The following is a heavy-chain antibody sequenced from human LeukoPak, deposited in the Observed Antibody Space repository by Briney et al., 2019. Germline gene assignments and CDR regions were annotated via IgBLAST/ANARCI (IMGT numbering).Heavy chain of an antibody. J-gene: IGHJ4*02. CDR2: INSDGSST. D-gene: IGHD1-26*01. CDR1: GFTFSSYW. CDR3: ARDLLGNSGSYLRHPNGPPFDY. Sequence: GGSLRLSCAASGFTFSSYWMHWVRQAPGKGLVWVSRINSDGSSTSYADSVKGRFTISRDNAENTLYLQMNSLRAEDTAVYYCARDLLGNSGSYLRHPNGPPFDYWGQGTLLTVSS. V-gene: IGHV3-74*01.